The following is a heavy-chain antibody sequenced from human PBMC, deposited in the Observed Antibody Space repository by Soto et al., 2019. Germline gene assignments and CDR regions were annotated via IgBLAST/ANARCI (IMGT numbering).Heavy chain of an antibody. CDR3: ARVPRYTSDIVEVPAVMFDDWFVP. CDR2: INAGNGNT. J-gene: IGHJ5*02. V-gene: IGHV1-3*01. CDR1: GYTFTSYA. Sequence: ASVKVSCKASGYTFTSYAMHWVRQAPGQRLEWMGWINAGNGNTKYSQKFQGRVTITRDTSASTAYMELSNLRSEDTAVYYCARVPRYTSDIVEVPAVMFDDWFVPWGQGTLVTVSS. D-gene: IGHD2-2*01.